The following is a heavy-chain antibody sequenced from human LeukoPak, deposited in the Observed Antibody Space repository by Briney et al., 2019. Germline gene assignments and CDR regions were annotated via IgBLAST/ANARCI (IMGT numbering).Heavy chain of an antibody. CDR3: ASSLLWFGELPGGIDY. D-gene: IGHD3-10*01. J-gene: IGHJ4*02. Sequence: SETLSLTCAVSGGSISSGGYSWSWIRQPPGKGLEWIGYIYHSGSTYYNPSLKSRVTISVDRSKNQFSLKLSSVTAADTAVYYCASSLLWFGELPGGIDYWGQGTLVTVSS. CDR2: IYHSGST. CDR1: GGSISSGGYS. V-gene: IGHV4-30-2*01.